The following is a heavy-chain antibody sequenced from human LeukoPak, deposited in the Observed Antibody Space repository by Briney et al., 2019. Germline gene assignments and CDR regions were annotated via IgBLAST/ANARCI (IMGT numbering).Heavy chain of an antibody. V-gene: IGHV4-59*01. J-gene: IGHJ4*02. D-gene: IGHD4-17*01. Sequence: SETLSLTCAVSGASMSHFYWNWFRQSPGKGLEWIGSIFYNEDANYNASVKSRVTMSVDMSKSQFSLRLTSVTDADTAVYFCAKGETVTTSPCDHWGQGILVTVSS. CDR1: GASMSHFY. CDR3: AKGETVTTSPCDH. CDR2: IFYNEDA.